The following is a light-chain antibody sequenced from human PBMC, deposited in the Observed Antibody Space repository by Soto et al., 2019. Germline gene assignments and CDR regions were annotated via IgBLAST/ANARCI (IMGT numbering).Light chain of an antibody. J-gene: IGKJ1*01. Sequence: AIPLTQSPSSLSASVGDRVTITCRASQAIRTALGWYQQKPGKAPKLLIYAASTLQGGVPPRFSGSGSGTDFTLTISSLQPEDFATYYCLLDFSYFWAFGQGTKVDIK. V-gene: IGKV1-6*01. CDR3: LLDFSYFWA. CDR2: AAS. CDR1: QAIRTA.